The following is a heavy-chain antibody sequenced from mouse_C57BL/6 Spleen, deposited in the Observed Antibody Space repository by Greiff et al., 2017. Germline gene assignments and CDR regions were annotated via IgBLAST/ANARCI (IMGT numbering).Heavy chain of an antibody. CDR3: TTTGTFAY. J-gene: IGHJ3*01. CDR2: IDPETGGT. Sequence: VQLVESGAELVRPGASVTLSCKASGYTFTDYEMHWVKQTPVHGLEWIGAIDPETGGTAYNQKFKGKAILTADKSSSTAYMELRSLTSEDSAVYYCTTTGTFAYWGQGTLVTVSA. CDR1: GYTFTDYE. D-gene: IGHD4-1*02. V-gene: IGHV1-15*01.